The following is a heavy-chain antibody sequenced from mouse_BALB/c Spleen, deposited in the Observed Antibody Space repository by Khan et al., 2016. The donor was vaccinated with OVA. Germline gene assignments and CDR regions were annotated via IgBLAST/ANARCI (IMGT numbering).Heavy chain of an antibody. CDR2: INTHSGVP. Sequence: QIQLVQSGPELKKPGETVRISCTASGYTFTTAGMQWVQKMPGKGLKWIGWINTHSGVPKYAADFQGRFAFSLETSASTVYLQITNLKNEDTATYFCARGGAAYYRNDGGAMGYWGQGTSVTVSS. D-gene: IGHD2-14*01. V-gene: IGHV9-4*02. J-gene: IGHJ4*01. CDR3: ARGGAAYYRNDGGAMGY. CDR1: GYTFTTAG.